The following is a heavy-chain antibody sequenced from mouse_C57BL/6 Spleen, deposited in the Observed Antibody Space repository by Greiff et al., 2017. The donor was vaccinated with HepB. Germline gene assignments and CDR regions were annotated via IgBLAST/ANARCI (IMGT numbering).Heavy chain of an antibody. CDR2: IDPSDSYT. J-gene: IGHJ1*03. V-gene: IGHV1-50*01. Sequence: QVQLQQPGAELVKPGASVKLSCKASGYTFTSYWMQWVKQRPGQGLEWIGEIDPSDSYTNYNQKFKGKATLTVDTSSSTAYMQLSSLTSEDSAVYYCASDYGSSRYFDVWGTGTTVTVSS. D-gene: IGHD1-1*01. CDR3: ASDYGSSRYFDV. CDR1: GYTFTSYW.